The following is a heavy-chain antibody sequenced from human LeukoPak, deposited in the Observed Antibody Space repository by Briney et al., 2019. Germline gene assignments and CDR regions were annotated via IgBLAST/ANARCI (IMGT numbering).Heavy chain of an antibody. CDR3: ARSRAVRSHLTSGTAMVDGPFDY. CDR2: ISAYNGNT. CDR1: GYTFTSYG. D-gene: IGHD5-18*01. J-gene: IGHJ4*02. Sequence: ASVKVSCKASGYTFTSYGISWVRQAPGQGLEWMGWISAYNGNTNYAQKLQGRVTMTTDTSTSTAYMELSRLRSDDTAVYYCARSRAVRSHLTSGTAMVDGPFDYWGQGTLVTVSS. V-gene: IGHV1-18*01.